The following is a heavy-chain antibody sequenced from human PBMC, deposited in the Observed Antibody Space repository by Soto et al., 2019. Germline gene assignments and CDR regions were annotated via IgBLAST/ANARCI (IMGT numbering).Heavy chain of an antibody. CDR3: AKVTSARVFYFGLDV. V-gene: IGHV3-23*01. Sequence: PGGSLRLSCVGSGIEFSNYAMSWVRQAPGKGLEWVSIISGSAGRTYYADSVKGRFTVSRDNSKNTLYLQMNSLRAEDTAVYYCAKVTSARVFYFGLDVWGQGTTVTVSS. D-gene: IGHD2-2*01. CDR1: GIEFSNYA. CDR2: ISGSAGRT. J-gene: IGHJ6*02.